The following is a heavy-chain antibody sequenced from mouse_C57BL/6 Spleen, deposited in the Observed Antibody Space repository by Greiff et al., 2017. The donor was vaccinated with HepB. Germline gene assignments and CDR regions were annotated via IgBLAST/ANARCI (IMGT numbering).Heavy chain of an antibody. CDR2: ISSGGDYI. V-gene: IGHV5-9-1*02. J-gene: IGHJ4*01. Sequence: EVMLVESGEGLVKPGGSLKLSCAASGFTFSSYAMSWVRQTPEKRLEWVAYISSGGDYIYYADTVKGRFTISRDNARNTLYLQMSSLKSEDTAMYYCTRDHSHYYAMDYWGQGTSVTVSS. CDR1: GFTFSSYA. CDR3: TRDHSHYYAMDY.